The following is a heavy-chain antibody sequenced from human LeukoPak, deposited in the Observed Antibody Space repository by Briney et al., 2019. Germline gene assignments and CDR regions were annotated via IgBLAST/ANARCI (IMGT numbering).Heavy chain of an antibody. CDR3: AGGVLHGGGNWFDP. D-gene: IGHD3-16*01. J-gene: IGHJ5*02. CDR2: INPNSGGT. V-gene: IGHV1-2*06. CDR1: GYTFTGYY. Sequence: ASVKVSCKTSGYTFTGYYMHWLRQAPGQGLEWMGRINPNSGGTYYAQKFQGRVTMTGDTSISTSYMELTSLISDDTAVYYCAGGVLHGGGNWFDPWGQGTLVTVSS.